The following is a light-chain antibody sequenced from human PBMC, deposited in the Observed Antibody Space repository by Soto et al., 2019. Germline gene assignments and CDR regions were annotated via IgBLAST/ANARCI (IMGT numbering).Light chain of an antibody. CDR3: QQYNNWPGT. J-gene: IGKJ1*01. CDR2: GAS. Sequence: EIVLTQSPGTLSVSPGERATLSCRASQSVSSKLAWYQQKPGQAPMLLFYGASTGATAIPTRFSGSGSETEFTLSISSLQSEDFAVYYCQQYNNWPGTFGQGTKVEIK. CDR1: QSVSSK. V-gene: IGKV3-15*01.